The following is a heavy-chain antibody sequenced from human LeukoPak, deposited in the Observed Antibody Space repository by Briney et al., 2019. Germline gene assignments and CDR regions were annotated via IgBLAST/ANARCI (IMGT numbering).Heavy chain of an antibody. CDR1: GFTFSRYW. J-gene: IGHJ5*02. V-gene: IGHV3-7*01. D-gene: IGHD5-12*01. CDR2: IKQDGSEK. Sequence: TGGSLRLSCAASGFTFSRYWMSWVRQAPGKGLEWVANIKQDGSEKYYVDSVKGRFTISRDNAKNSLYLQMNSLRAGDTAVYYCARSPLFRWLQSITGGHKAPWGQGTLVTVSS. CDR3: ARSPLFRWLQSITGGHKAP.